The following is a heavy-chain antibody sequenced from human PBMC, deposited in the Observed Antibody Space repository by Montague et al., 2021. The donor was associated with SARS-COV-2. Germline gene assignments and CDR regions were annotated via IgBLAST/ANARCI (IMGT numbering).Heavy chain of an antibody. CDR3: AKATWVLTVASLDY. J-gene: IGHJ4*02. V-gene: IGHV3-23*01. CDR1: GFTFSSCA. CDR2: ISGSGGST. Sequence: SLRLSCAASGFTFSSCAMSWVRQAPGKGLEWVSAISGSGGSTYYADSVKGRFTISRDNSKNTLYLQMNSLRAEDTAVYYCAKATWVLTVASLDYWGQGTLVTVSS. D-gene: IGHD3-9*01.